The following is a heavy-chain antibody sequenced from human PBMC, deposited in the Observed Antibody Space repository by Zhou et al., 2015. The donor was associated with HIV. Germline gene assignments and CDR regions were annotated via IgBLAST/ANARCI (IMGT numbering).Heavy chain of an antibody. Sequence: QEHLVQSGAEVKNPGSSVKVSCKASGGTFSNYAITWVRQAPGQGLEWVGGIIPVFGTANYAQKLNGRVTITADASTSTAYMELDSVRSEDTAVYYCARTVMWTVTISTYGFDIWGQGTLVVVSS. V-gene: IGHV1-69*01. D-gene: IGHD2/OR15-2a*01. CDR1: GGTFSNYA. CDR2: IIPVFGTA. J-gene: IGHJ3*02. CDR3: ARTVMWTVTISTYGFDI.